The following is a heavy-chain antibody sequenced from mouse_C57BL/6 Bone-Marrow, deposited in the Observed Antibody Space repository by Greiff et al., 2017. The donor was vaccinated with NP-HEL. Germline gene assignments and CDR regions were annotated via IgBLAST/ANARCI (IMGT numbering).Heavy chain of an antibody. D-gene: IGHD1-1*01. CDR3: ARPYGSSSYWYFDV. CDR2: ISNGGGST. Sequence: EVHLVESGGGLVQPGGSLKLSCAASGFTFSDYYMYWVRQTPEKRLEWVAYISNGGGSTYYPDTVKGRFTISRDNAKNTLSLQMSRLKSEDTAMYYCARPYGSSSYWYFDVWGTGTTVTVSS. CDR1: GFTFSDYY. J-gene: IGHJ1*03. V-gene: IGHV5-12*01.